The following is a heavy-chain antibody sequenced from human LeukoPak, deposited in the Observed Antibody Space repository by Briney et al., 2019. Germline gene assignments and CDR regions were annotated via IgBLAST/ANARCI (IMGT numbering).Heavy chain of an antibody. J-gene: IGHJ3*01. CDR1: GYTFTSYD. D-gene: IGHD3-10*01. CDR2: RNPNSGNT. CDR3: ARGWSYYYDSVNYAHAFDV. Sequence: GASVKVSCKASGYTFTSYDINWVRQATGQGLEWMGWRNPNSGNTGYAQKFQGRVTMTRNTSISTAYMELSSLRSEDTAVYYCARGWSYYYDSVNYAHAFDVWGQGTMVTVSS. V-gene: IGHV1-8*01.